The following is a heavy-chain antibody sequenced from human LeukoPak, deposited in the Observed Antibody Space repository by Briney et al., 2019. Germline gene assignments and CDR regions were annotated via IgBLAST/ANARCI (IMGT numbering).Heavy chain of an antibody. V-gene: IGHV3-30-3*01. CDR2: ISYDGSNK. J-gene: IGHJ6*02. CDR1: GFTFSSYA. CDR3: ARDGEIAVAPSDYYGMDV. Sequence: GGSLRLSCAASGFTFSSYAMHWVRQAPGKGLEWVAVISYDGSNKYYADSVKGRFTISRDNSKNTLYLQMNSLRAEDTAVYYCARDGEIAVAPSDYYGMDVWGQGTTVTVSS. D-gene: IGHD6-19*01.